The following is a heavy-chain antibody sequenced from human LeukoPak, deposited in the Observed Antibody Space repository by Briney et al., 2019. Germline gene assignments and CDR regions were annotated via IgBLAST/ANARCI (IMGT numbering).Heavy chain of an antibody. V-gene: IGHV3-21*01. CDR1: GFTFSSYS. J-gene: IGHJ4*02. CDR3: AIDGYGDYEGVEY. D-gene: IGHD4-17*01. Sequence: GGSLRLSCAASGFTFSSYSMNWVRQAPGKGLEWVSSISSSSSYIYYADSVKGRFTISRDNAKNSLYLQMNSLRAEDTAVYYCAIDGYGDYEGVEYWGQGTLVTVSS. CDR2: ISSSSSYI.